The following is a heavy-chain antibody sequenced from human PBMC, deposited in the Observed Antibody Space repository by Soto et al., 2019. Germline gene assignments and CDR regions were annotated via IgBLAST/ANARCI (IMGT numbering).Heavy chain of an antibody. J-gene: IGHJ5*02. V-gene: IGHV3-30-3*01. CDR2: ISYDGSNK. D-gene: IGHD2-2*01. Sequence: QVQLVESGGGVVQPGRSLRLSCAASGFTFSSYAMHWVRQAPGKGLEWVAVISYDGSNKYYADSVKGRFTISRDNSKNTLYLQMNSLRAEDTAVYYCASAGSPAAILLGWFDPWGQGTLVTVSS. CDR1: GFTFSSYA. CDR3: ASAGSPAAILLGWFDP.